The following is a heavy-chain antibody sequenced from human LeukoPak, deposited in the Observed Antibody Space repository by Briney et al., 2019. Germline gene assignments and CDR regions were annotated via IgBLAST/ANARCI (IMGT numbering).Heavy chain of an antibody. V-gene: IGHV4-4*02. CDR3: ASSLWFGELSLPT. CDR2: IYHSGST. D-gene: IGHD3-10*01. J-gene: IGHJ5*02. CDR1: GGSISSSNW. Sequence: SETLSLTCAVSGGSISSSNWWSWVRQPPGKGLEWIGEIYHSGSTNYNPSLKSQVTISVDKSKNQFSLKLSSVTAADTAVYYCASSLWFGELSLPTWGQGTLVTVSS.